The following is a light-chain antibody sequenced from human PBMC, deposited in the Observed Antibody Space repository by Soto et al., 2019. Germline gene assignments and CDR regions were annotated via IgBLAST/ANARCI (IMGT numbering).Light chain of an antibody. V-gene: IGLV2-14*01. CDR3: SSYTSSTTYV. Sequence: QPVLTQPASVSGSPGQSITISCTGTSSDVGGYNYVSWYQQHPGKVPKLMIYEVSNRPSGVSNRFSGSKSGNTASLTISGLQAEDEADYYCSSYTSSTTYVFGTGTKLTVL. J-gene: IGLJ1*01. CDR2: EVS. CDR1: SSDVGGYNY.